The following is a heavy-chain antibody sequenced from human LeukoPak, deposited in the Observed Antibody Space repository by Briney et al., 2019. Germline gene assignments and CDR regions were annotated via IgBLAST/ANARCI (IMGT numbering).Heavy chain of an antibody. CDR1: RFTFSSYG. V-gene: IGHV3-30*02. J-gene: IGHJ4*02. Sequence: GGSLRLSCAASRFTFSSYGMHWVRQAPGKGLEWVALIWYDGSNKYYADSVKGRFTISRDNSKNTLYLQMNTLRAEDTAVYYCAKDHRSGSYGLIDYWGQGTLVTVSS. D-gene: IGHD5-18*01. CDR3: AKDHRSGSYGLIDY. CDR2: IWYDGSNK.